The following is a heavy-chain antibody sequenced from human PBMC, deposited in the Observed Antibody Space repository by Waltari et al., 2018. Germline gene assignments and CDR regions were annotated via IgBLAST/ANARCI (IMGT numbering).Heavy chain of an antibody. Sequence: VQLEQSGAEVKNHGSLVEVSSKASGGAFSSHAISRVRRAAGQLPAGVGAIFILHGKANYAQNFQDRVTIPAAKSTGAAYLEVGSLISAATAVYSGVCLNYAARGYCFGMDVWGQGTTVVVSS. D-gene: IGHD2-8*01. CDR3: VCLNYAARGYCFGMDV. CDR1: GGAFSSHA. V-gene: IGHV1-69*06. CDR2: IFILHGKA. J-gene: IGHJ6*01.